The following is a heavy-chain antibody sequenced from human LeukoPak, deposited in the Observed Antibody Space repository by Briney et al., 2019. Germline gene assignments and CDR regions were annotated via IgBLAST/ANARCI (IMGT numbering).Heavy chain of an antibody. CDR1: GFTFSSYS. CDR3: AILQAATVDY. J-gene: IGHJ4*02. Sequence: GGSLRLSCAASGFTFSSYSMNWVRLAPGKGLEWVSSISSSSSYIYYADSVKGRFTISRDNAKNSLYLQMNSLRAEDTAVYYCAILQAATVDYWGQGTLVTVSS. CDR2: ISSSSSYI. V-gene: IGHV3-21*01. D-gene: IGHD6-25*01.